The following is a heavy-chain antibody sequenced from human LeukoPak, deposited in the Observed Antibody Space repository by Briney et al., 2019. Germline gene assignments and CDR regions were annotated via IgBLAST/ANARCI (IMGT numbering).Heavy chain of an antibody. J-gene: IGHJ4*02. CDR2: ISSSSSTI. V-gene: IGHV3-48*03. CDR3: ASRTGGY. CDR1: GFTFSSHE. D-gene: IGHD1-1*01. Sequence: PGGSLRLSCAASGFTFSSHEMNWVRQAPGKGLEWVSYISSSSSTIYYADSVKGRFIISRDNAKNSLYLQLNSLRDEDTAVYYCASRTGGYWGQGTLVTVSS.